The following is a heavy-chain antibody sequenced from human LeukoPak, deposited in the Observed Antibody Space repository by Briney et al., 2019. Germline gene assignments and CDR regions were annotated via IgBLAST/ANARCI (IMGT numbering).Heavy chain of an antibody. D-gene: IGHD1-1*01. CDR2: INPNSGGT. V-gene: IGHV1-2*02. J-gene: IGHJ4*02. CDR3: ASAPNWNDPFRGYDY. CDR1: GYTFTGYY. Sequence: ASVKVSCKASGYTFTGYYMHWVRQATGQGLEWMGWINPNSGGTNYAQKFQGRVTMTRDTSISTAYMELSSLRSEDTAVYYCASAPNWNDPFRGYDYWGQGTLVTVSS.